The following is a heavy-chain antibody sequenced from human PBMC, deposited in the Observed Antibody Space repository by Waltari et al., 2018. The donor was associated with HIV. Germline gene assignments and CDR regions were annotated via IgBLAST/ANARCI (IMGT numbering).Heavy chain of an antibody. J-gene: IGHJ4*02. D-gene: IGHD3-3*01. CDR2: IVHDGTT. CDR3: ARLEALLPGVVIVRDV. CDR1: GGSLRGFL. Sequence: VQLEQWGTGLLKPSETLSPTCAVYGGSLRGFLWRWVRQPPGKGLEWIGDIVHDGTTNYNPALKSRATVSITGSKNQFSLKLNSMTAADTGVYYCARLEALLPGVVIVRDVWGQGTLVTVSS. V-gene: IGHV4-34*02.